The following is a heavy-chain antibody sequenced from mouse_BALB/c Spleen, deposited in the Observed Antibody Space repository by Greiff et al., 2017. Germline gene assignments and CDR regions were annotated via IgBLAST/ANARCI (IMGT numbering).Heavy chain of an antibody. CDR3: ARYYRYALYAMDY. J-gene: IGHJ4*01. Sequence: VKLQESGAELAKPGASVKMSCKASGYTFTSSWMHWVKQRPGQGLEWIGYINPSTGYTEYNQKFKDKATLTADKSSSTAYMQLSSLTSEDSAVYYCARYYRYALYAMDYWGQGTSVTVSS. CDR1: GYTFTSSW. CDR2: INPSTGYT. D-gene: IGHD2-14*01. V-gene: IGHV1-7*01.